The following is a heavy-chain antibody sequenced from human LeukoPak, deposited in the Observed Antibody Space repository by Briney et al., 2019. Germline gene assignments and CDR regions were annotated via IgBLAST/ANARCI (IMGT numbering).Heavy chain of an antibody. Sequence: ASVKVSCKASGGTFSSYAISWVRQAPGQRLEWMGWINAGNGNTKYSQKFQGRVTITRDTSASTAYMELSSLRSEDTAVYYCARYSSGWYHYGMDVWGQGTTVTVSS. J-gene: IGHJ6*02. CDR2: INAGNGNT. CDR3: ARYSSGWYHYGMDV. V-gene: IGHV1-3*01. D-gene: IGHD6-19*01. CDR1: GGTFSSYA.